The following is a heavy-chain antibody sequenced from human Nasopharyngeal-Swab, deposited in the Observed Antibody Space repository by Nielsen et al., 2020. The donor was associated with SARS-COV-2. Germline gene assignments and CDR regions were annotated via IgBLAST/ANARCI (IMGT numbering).Heavy chain of an antibody. CDR3: AKYSRGELRFIGY. CDR2: ISGADDST. Sequence: GESLKISCSASGFIFKNYAMSWVRQAPGRGLEWVSAISGADDSTKYADSVKGRFTISRDNSKNTLYLQMNSLRAEDTAVYYCAKYSRGELRFIGYWGQGTLVTVSS. V-gene: IGHV3-23*01. D-gene: IGHD1-26*01. CDR1: GFIFKNYA. J-gene: IGHJ4*02.